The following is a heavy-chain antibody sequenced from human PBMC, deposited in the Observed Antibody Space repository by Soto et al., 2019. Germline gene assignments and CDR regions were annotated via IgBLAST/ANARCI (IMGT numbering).Heavy chain of an antibody. Sequence: PVGSLRLSCASSGFTFSDYYMSWIRQAPGNGLECLSYISPGSRYPAYADSVKGRFTISRDNSKNTLYLQMNSLRAEDTAVYYCARDFLAGYCTNGVCSTYYYGMDVWGQGTTVTVSS. V-gene: IGHV3-11*06. J-gene: IGHJ6*02. D-gene: IGHD2-8*01. CDR2: ISPGSRYP. CDR1: GFTFSDYY. CDR3: ARDFLAGYCTNGVCSTYYYGMDV.